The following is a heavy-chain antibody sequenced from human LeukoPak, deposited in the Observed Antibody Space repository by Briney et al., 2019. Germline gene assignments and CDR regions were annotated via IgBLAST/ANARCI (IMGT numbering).Heavy chain of an antibody. CDR2: IYPGDSDT. V-gene: IGHV5-51*01. J-gene: IGHJ4*02. D-gene: IGHD1-26*01. CDR3: ALTPYRVDGHTHFDY. Sequence: GESLKISCKGSGYSFTSYWIGWVRQMPGKGLEWMGIIYPGDSDTRYSPSFQGQVTISADKSISTAYLQWSSLKASDTAMYYCALTPYRVDGHTHFDYWGQGTLVTVSS. CDR1: GYSFTSYW.